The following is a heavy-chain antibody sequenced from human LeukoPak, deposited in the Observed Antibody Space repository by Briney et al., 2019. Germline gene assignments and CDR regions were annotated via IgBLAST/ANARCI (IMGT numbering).Heavy chain of an antibody. Sequence: GGSLRLSCAASAFTFSDYYMSCIRQAPGKGLGWVSYISTGSHYTNYADSVKGRFTISRDDARNSLFLQINSLRAEDMAVYYCARFYGLGTWNDAFDIWGQGTMVTVSS. D-gene: IGHD3-10*01. CDR3: ARFYGLGTWNDAFDI. CDR1: AFTFSDYY. V-gene: IGHV3-11*03. J-gene: IGHJ3*02. CDR2: ISTGSHYT.